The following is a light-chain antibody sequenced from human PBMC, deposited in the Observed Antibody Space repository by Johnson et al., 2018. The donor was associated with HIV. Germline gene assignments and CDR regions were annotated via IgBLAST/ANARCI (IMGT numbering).Light chain of an antibody. CDR2: DNN. V-gene: IGLV1-51*01. CDR3: GKWDRSLSAGGV. J-gene: IGLJ1*01. CDR1: SSNIGNNY. Sequence: QSVLTQPPSVSAAPGQKVTISCSGSSSNIGNNYVSWYQQLPGTAPKLLIYDNNKRPSGIPDRFSGSKSGTSATLGITGLQTGDEADYYCGKWDRSLSAGGVFGTGTKVTVL.